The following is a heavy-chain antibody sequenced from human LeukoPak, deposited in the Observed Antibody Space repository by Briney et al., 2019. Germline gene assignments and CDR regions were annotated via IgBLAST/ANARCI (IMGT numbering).Heavy chain of an antibody. CDR3: ELVSITFGGEAVN. V-gene: IGHV4-39*07. CDR2: IYYSGST. D-gene: IGHD3-16*01. CDR1: GGSISSSSYY. Sequence: SETLSLTCTVSGGSISSSSYYWGWIRQPPGKGLEWIGSIYYSGSTYYNPSLKSRVTISVDTSKNQFSLKLSSVTAADTAVYYCELVSITFGGEAVNWGQGTLVTVSS. J-gene: IGHJ4*02.